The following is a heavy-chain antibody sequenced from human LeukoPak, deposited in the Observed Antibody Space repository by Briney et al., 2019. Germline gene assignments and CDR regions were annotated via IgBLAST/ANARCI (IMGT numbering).Heavy chain of an antibody. CDR2: INPNSGDT. D-gene: IGHD6-19*01. CDR3: ARDSSDHPNAFDI. Sequence: ASVKVSCKASGYTFTGYYMHWVRQAPGQGLEWMGWINPNSGDTSYGQNFQGRVTMTRDTSISTAYMELSRLRPDDTAVYFCARDSSDHPNAFDIWAQGTMVTVSS. CDR1: GYTFTGYY. V-gene: IGHV1-2*02. J-gene: IGHJ3*02.